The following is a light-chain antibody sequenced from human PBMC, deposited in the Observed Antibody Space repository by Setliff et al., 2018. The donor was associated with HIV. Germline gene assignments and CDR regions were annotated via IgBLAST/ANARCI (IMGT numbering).Light chain of an antibody. V-gene: IGLV2-14*01. J-gene: IGLJ1*01. Sequence: QSALAQPASVSGSPGQSITIFCIGTISDVGGYNYVSWYQQYPGKAPKLMIYEVSNRPSGVSNRFSGSKSGNTASLTISGLQGEDEADYYCSSYTSSNTPYAFGTGTKVTVL. CDR2: EVS. CDR1: ISDVGGYNY. CDR3: SSYTSSNTPYA.